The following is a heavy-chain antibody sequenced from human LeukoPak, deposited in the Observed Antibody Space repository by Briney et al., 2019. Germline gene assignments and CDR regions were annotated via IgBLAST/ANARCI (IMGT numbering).Heavy chain of an antibody. CDR1: GYTFTGYY. V-gene: IGHV1-2*02. Sequence: ASVKVSCKASGYTFTGYYMHWVRQAPGQGLEWMGWINPKSGGTNYAEKFQGRVTMTRDTSISTAYMELSRLRSDDTAVYYCARDRLAVSGWYAGVGYWGQGTLVTVSS. D-gene: IGHD6-19*01. CDR3: ARDRLAVSGWYAGVGY. CDR2: INPKSGGT. J-gene: IGHJ4*02.